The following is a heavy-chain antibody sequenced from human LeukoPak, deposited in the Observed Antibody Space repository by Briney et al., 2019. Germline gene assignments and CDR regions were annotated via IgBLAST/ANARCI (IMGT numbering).Heavy chain of an antibody. J-gene: IGHJ6*03. V-gene: IGHV3-23*01. CDR1: GFTFSSYA. D-gene: IGHD3-22*01. CDR3: AKMIRIHPLVYYYMDV. Sequence: PGGSLRLSCAASGFTFSSYAMSWVRQAPGKGLEWVSAISGSGGSTYYADPVKGRFTISRDNCKNTLYLQMNSLRAEDTAVYYCAKMIRIHPLVYYYMDVWGKGTTVTVSS. CDR2: ISGSGGST.